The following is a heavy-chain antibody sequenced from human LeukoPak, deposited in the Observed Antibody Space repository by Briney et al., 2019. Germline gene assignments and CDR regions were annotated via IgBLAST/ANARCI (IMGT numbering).Heavy chain of an antibody. V-gene: IGHV3-74*01. CDR1: GLSFSSYW. CDR2: TNLHGTAV. D-gene: IGHD3-16*01. CDR3: ASAFTYVRLGDH. J-gene: IGHJ4*02. Sequence: HPGGSLRLSCAVSGLSFSSYWMHWVRQAPGKGLVWVARTNLHGTAVDYADSVRGRFTISRDNAKNTLFPQMNSLRAEDTAVYYCASAFTYVRLGDHWGQGTLVTVSS.